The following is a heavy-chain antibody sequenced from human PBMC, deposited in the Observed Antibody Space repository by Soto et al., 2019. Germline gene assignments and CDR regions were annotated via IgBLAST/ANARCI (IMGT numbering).Heavy chain of an antibody. Sequence: AASVKVSCKASGYTFTGYYMHWVRQAPGQGLEWMGWINPNSGGTNYAQKFQGWVTMTRDTSISTAYMELSRLRSDDTAVYYCARGGLRYFHYGMDVWGQGTTVTVSS. CDR3: ARGGLRYFHYGMDV. CDR1: GYTFTGYY. CDR2: INPNSGGT. J-gene: IGHJ6*02. V-gene: IGHV1-2*04. D-gene: IGHD3-9*01.